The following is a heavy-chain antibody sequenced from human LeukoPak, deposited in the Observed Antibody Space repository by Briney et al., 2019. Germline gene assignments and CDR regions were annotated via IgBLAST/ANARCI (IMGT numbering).Heavy chain of an antibody. CDR3: AKTPAYFYDSSGACMDV. Sequence: GGSLRLSCAASGFSFNSYGMHWVRQAPGKGLEWVAVISYDGSNKYYADSVKGRFTISRDNSKNTLYLQMNSLRAEDTAVYYCAKTPAYFYDSSGACMDVWGQGTTVTVSS. CDR1: GFSFNSYG. V-gene: IGHV3-30*18. D-gene: IGHD3-22*01. J-gene: IGHJ6*02. CDR2: ISYDGSNK.